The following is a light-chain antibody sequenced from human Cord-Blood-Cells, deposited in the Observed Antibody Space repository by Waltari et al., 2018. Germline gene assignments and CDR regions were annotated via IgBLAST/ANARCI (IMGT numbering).Light chain of an antibody. CDR3: CSYAGSSTNGV. J-gene: IGLJ3*02. CDR1: SSDVGSYNL. Sequence: QSALTQPASVSGSPGQSITISCTGTSSDVGSYNLVSWYQQHPGKAPKLMIYEGSKRPSVVSNRFSGSKSGNTASLTSSGLQAEDEADYYCCSYAGSSTNGVFGGGTKLTVL. V-gene: IGLV2-23*01. CDR2: EGS.